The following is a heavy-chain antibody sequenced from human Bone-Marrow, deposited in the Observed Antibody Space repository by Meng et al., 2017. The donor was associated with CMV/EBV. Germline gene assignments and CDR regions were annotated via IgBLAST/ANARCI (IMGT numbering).Heavy chain of an antibody. D-gene: IGHD3-10*02. CDR2: VSYDGTS. CDR1: GGVINVYY. Sequence: ESLKISCAVSGGVINVYYWSWIRQPPGKGLEWVGYVSYDGTSSYNPALKSRVTMSLDSSKSQFSLKLASVTAADTALYYCAGLLPSGKYVHHWFDPWGQGTLVTVSS. CDR3: AGLLPSGKYVHHWFDP. V-gene: IGHV4-59*12. J-gene: IGHJ5*01.